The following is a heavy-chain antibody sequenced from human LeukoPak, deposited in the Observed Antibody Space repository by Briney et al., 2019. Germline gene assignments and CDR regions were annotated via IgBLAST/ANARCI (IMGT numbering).Heavy chain of an antibody. J-gene: IGHJ4*02. CDR3: ARAAGGPYYFDY. Sequence: ASVKVSCKASGGTFSSYAISWVRQAPGQGLEWMGRIIPILGIANYAQKFQGRVTITADKSTSTVYMELSSLRSEDTAVYYCARAAGGPYYFDYWGQGTLVTVSS. CDR1: GGTFSSYA. CDR2: IIPILGIA. V-gene: IGHV1-69*04.